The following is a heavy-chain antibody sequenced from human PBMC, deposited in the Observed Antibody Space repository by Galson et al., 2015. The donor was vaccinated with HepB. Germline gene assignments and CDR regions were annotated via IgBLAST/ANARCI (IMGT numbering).Heavy chain of an antibody. J-gene: IGHJ3*02. D-gene: IGHD1-26*01. CDR2: IRLDGSKK. V-gene: IGHV3-30*02. CDR3: EGELPGQDAFDI. Sequence: SLRLSCAASGFTFSSYGMHWVRQAPGKGLEWVAFIRLDGSKKYYADSLKGRFTISRGNSKNTLYLQMNSLRAEDTAMYYCEGELPGQDAFDIWGQGTMVTVSS. CDR1: GFTFSSYG.